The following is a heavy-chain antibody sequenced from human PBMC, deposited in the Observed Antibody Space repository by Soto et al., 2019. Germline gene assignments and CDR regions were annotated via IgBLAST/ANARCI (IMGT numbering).Heavy chain of an antibody. CDR1: GFTFDDYA. CDR2: ISWNSGSI. Sequence: GGSLRLSCAASGFTFDDYAMHWVRQAPGKVLEWVSGISWNSGSIAYADSVKGRFTISRDNAKNSLYLQMNSLRAEDTALYYCAKDHGSWYGGYFDYWGQGTLVTVSS. CDR3: AKDHGSWYGGYFDY. J-gene: IGHJ4*02. D-gene: IGHD6-13*01. V-gene: IGHV3-9*01.